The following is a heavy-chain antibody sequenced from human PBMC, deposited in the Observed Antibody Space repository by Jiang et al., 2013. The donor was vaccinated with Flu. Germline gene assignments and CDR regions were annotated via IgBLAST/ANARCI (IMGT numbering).Heavy chain of an antibody. CDR3: ARVDPYYTDSSGAFHH. Sequence: PGLVKPSETLSLTCSVSGYSISNGYYWGWIRQPPGKGLEWIGNIYHSGTTYYNPSLGSRVTISVDTSKNRFSLELTSVTAADTAVYYCARVDPYYTDSSGAFHHWGQGT. CDR1: GYSISNGYY. CDR2: IYHSGTT. D-gene: IGHD3-22*01. V-gene: IGHV4-38-2*02. J-gene: IGHJ1*01.